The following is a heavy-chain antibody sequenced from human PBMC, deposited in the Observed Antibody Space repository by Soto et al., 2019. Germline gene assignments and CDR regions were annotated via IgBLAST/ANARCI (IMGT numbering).Heavy chain of an antibody. CDR3: ARGEQYSGRIFDY. D-gene: IGHD1-26*01. CDR2: TYYRSKWYY. J-gene: IGHJ4*01. Sequence: TLSLTCAITGDSVSSNSAGWSWVRQSPSRGLEWLGRTYYRSKWYYEYAVSVRGRITINPDTSKNQYSLQLNSVTPEDTAVYFCARGEQYSGRIFDYWGQGNLVTVSP. V-gene: IGHV6-1*01. CDR1: GDSVSSNSAG.